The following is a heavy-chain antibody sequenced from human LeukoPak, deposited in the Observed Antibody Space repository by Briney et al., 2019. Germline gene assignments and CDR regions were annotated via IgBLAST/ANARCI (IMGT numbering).Heavy chain of an antibody. CDR2: IRYDGSNK. V-gene: IGHV3-30*02. Sequence: GGSLRLSCAASGLTFSSYGMHWVRQAPGKGLEWVAFIRYDGSNKYYADSVKGRFTISRDNSKNTLYLQMNSLRAEDTAVYYCAKDLIVAVPAAIRIFEEYYHYYMDVWGKGTTVTVSS. CDR3: AKDLIVAVPAAIRIFEEYYHYYMDV. D-gene: IGHD2-2*01. J-gene: IGHJ6*03. CDR1: GLTFSSYG.